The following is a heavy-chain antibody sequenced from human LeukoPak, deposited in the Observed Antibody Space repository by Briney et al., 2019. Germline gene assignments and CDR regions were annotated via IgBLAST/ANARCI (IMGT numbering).Heavy chain of an antibody. J-gene: IGHJ3*02. CDR1: GFTFSSYG. Sequence: GGSLRLSCAASGFTFSSYGMHWVRQAPGKGLEGVAFIRYDGSNKYYADSVRGRFTISRDNSKNTLYLQMNSLRAEDTAVYYCAKDRYYDSSGYYGAAFDIWGQGTMVTVSS. CDR3: AKDRYYDSSGYYGAAFDI. D-gene: IGHD3-22*01. V-gene: IGHV3-30*02. CDR2: IRYDGSNK.